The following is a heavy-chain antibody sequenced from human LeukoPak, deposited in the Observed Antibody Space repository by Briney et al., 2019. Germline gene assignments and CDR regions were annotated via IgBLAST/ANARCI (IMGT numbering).Heavy chain of an antibody. CDR3: AREVVGAQEGY. Sequence: QAGGSLRLSCAASGFTFSSYAMSWVRQAPGKGLEWVSVIYSGGSTYYADSVKGRFTISRDNSKNTLYLQMNSLRAEDTAVYYCAREVVGAQEGYWGQGTLVTVSS. J-gene: IGHJ4*02. CDR1: GFTFSSYA. V-gene: IGHV3-66*01. D-gene: IGHD2-15*01. CDR2: IYSGGST.